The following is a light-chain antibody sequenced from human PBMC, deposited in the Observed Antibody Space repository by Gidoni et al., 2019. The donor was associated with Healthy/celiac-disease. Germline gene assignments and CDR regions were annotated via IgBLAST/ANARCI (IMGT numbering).Light chain of an antibody. J-gene: IGKJ3*01. CDR1: QSVSSY. V-gene: IGKV3-11*01. CDR2: DAS. Sequence: EIVLTQSPATLSLSPGERATLSGMASQSVSSYLAWYQQKPGQAPRLLIYDASNRATGIPARFSGSGSGTDFTLTISSLEPEDFAVYYCQQRSNWPPIFTFGPGTKVDIK. CDR3: QQRSNWPPIFT.